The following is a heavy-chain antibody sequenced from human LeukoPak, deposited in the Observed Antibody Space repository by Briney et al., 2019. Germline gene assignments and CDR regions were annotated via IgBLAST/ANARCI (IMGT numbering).Heavy chain of an antibody. CDR3: ARLAGDGYGANY. D-gene: IGHD3-10*01. CDR2: IYHSGST. V-gene: IGHV4-38-2*02. CDR1: GYSISSGYY. J-gene: IGHJ4*02. Sequence: SETLSLTCTVSGYSISSGYYWGWIRQPPGKGLEWIGSIYHSGSTYYNPSLKSRVTISVDTSKNQFSLKLGSVTAADTAVYYCARLAGDGYGANYWGQGTLVTVSS.